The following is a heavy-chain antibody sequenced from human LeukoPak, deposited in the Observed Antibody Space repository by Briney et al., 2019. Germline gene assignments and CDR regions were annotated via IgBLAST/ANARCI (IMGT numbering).Heavy chain of an antibody. D-gene: IGHD6-19*01. CDR1: GFTFSSYE. V-gene: IGHV3-48*03. CDR3: ARGVGRYSSGWYGRGLYYFDY. CDR2: ISSSGSTI. Sequence: PGGSLRLSCAASGFTFSSYEMNWVRQAPGKGLEWVSYISSSGSTIYYADSVKGRFTISRDNAKNSLYLQMNSLRAEDTAVYYCARGVGRYSSGWYGRGLYYFDYWGQGTLVTVSS. J-gene: IGHJ4*02.